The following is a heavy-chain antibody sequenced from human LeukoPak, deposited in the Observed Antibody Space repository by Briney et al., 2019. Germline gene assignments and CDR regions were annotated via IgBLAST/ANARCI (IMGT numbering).Heavy chain of an antibody. CDR2: ISWNSGSI. CDR1: GFTFDDYA. D-gene: IGHD4-11*01. J-gene: IGHJ4*02. Sequence: PGRSLRLSCAASGFTFDDYAMHWVRQAPGKGLEWVSGISWNSGSIGYADSVKGRFTISRDNAKNSLYLQMNSLRAEDTALYYCAKGSYSNSGYYFDYWGREPWSPSPQ. CDR3: AKGSYSNSGYYFDY. V-gene: IGHV3-9*01.